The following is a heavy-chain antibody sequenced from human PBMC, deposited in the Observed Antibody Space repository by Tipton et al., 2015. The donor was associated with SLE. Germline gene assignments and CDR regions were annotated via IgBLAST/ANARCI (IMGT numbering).Heavy chain of an antibody. D-gene: IGHD3-22*01. J-gene: IGHJ3*02. CDR3: ATVDTYFYDGIPFAGAFEI. V-gene: IGHV4-59*11. Sequence: TLSLTCTVSGGSISSQSWSWIRQPPGKGLEWIGYIYNTGNTNYNPSLKSRLTISLDTSKHQFSLKLTSVTAADTAVYYCATVDTYFYDGIPFAGAFEIWGQGTTVTVSS. CDR2: IYNTGNT. CDR1: GGSISSQS.